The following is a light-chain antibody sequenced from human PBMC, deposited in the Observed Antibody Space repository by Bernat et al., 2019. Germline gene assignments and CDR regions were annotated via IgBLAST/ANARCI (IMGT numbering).Light chain of an antibody. CDR2: KAS. V-gene: IGKV1-5*03. J-gene: IGKJ2*01. Sequence: DIQMTQSPSTLSASVGDRVIITCRASQSISSWLVWYQQKPGKAPKLLIYKASSLESGVPSRFSGSGSGTEFTLTISSLQPDDFATYYCQQYSSYWTFGQGTKLEIK. CDR1: QSISSW. CDR3: QQYSSYWT.